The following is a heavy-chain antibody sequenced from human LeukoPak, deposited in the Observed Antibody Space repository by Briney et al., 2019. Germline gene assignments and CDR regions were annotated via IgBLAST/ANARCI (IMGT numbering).Heavy chain of an antibody. D-gene: IGHD3-10*01. Sequence: PGGSLRLSCAASGFTFSRYAMNWVRQAPGKGLEWVSSISTTSNSSYIHYADSMKGRFTISRNNAKSSLYLQMNSLRAEDTAVYYCAIVMAGYSYMDVWGKGTTVTVSS. V-gene: IGHV3-21*01. CDR2: ISTTSNSSYI. CDR3: AIVMAGYSYMDV. CDR1: GFTFSRYA. J-gene: IGHJ6*03.